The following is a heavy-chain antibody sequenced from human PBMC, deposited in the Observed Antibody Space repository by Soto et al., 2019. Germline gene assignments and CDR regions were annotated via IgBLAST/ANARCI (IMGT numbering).Heavy chain of an antibody. CDR3: ARGYSRSKLDY. V-gene: IGHV4-34*01. J-gene: IGHJ4*02. CDR1: GGSFSGYY. Sequence: PSETLSLTCAVYGGSFSGYYWSWIRQPPGKGLEWIGEINHSGSTNYNPSLKSRVTISVDTSKNQFSLKLSSVTAADTAVYYCARGYSRSKLDYWGQGTLVTVSS. CDR2: INHSGST. D-gene: IGHD6-13*01.